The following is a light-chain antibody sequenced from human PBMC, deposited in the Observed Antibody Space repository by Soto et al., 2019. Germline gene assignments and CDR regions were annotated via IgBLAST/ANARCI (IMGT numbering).Light chain of an antibody. CDR2: DAS. CDR3: QQRYRWPPIT. V-gene: IGKV3-11*01. J-gene: IGKJ5*01. CDR1: ESVFGY. Sequence: DIVLPQSPRPLSLSTGERATLSCRASESVFGYLAWYQHKPGQAPRLLIYDASNRATGVPARFSGSGSGTDFTLTISSLEPEDFAVYYCQQRYRWPPITFGQGTRLEIK.